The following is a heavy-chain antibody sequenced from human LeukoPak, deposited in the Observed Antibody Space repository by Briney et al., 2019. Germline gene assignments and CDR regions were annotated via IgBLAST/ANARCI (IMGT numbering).Heavy chain of an antibody. CDR3: APNRPGSGFYYYYMDL. CDR2: IYSGGST. V-gene: IGHV3-53*01. Sequence: GGSLRLSCAASGFTVSSNYMSWVRQAPGKGLEWVSVIYSGGSTYYADSVKGRFTISRDNAKNSLYLQMNSLRAEDTAVYYCAPNRPGSGFYYYYMDLWGKGTTVTVSS. J-gene: IGHJ6*03. D-gene: IGHD3-10*01. CDR1: GFTVSSNY.